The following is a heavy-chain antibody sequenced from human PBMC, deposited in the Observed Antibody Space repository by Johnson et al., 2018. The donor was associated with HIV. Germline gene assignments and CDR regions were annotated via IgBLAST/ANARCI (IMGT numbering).Heavy chain of an antibody. J-gene: IGHJ3*02. D-gene: IGHD6-6*01. CDR3: ARALLIAARRVGAFDI. CDR1: GFTVSTND. Sequence: EVQLVESGGGLIQPGGSLRLSCAASGFTVSTNDMGWVRLAPGKGLEWVSYIERNSRTDYADYVKGRFTVSRDSSKNTRYLQMNSLRADDTAVYYCARALLIAARRVGAFDIWGQGTMVTVSS. CDR2: IERNSRT. V-gene: IGHV3-53*01.